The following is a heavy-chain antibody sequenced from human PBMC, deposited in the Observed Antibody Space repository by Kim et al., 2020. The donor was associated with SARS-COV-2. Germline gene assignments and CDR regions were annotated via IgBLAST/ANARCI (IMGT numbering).Heavy chain of an antibody. CDR1: GFTFDDYA. J-gene: IGHJ4*02. CDR2: ISRDGGEI. CDR3: AKGQQWLIKN. D-gene: IGHD6-19*01. Sequence: GGSLRLSCASSGFTFDDYAIHWVRQLPGKGLEWVSLISRDGGEIKYADSVKGRFTISRDNSKKSVYLQMNSLRSEDTALYYCAKGQQWLIKNWGQGTQVTVSS. V-gene: IGHV3-43*02.